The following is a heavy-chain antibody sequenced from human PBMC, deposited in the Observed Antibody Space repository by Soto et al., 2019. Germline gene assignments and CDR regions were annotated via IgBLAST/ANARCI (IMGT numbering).Heavy chain of an antibody. Sequence: GGSLRLSCAASGFTFSSYWMSWVRQAPGKGLEWVANIKQDGSEKYYVDSVKGRFTISRDNAKNSLYLQMNSLRAEDTAVYYCARDPLSYYDCWSGYYVMGMDVWGQGTTVTVSS. V-gene: IGHV3-7*03. J-gene: IGHJ6*02. CDR1: GFTFSSYW. CDR2: IKQDGSEK. CDR3: ARDPLSYYDCWSGYYVMGMDV. D-gene: IGHD3-3*01.